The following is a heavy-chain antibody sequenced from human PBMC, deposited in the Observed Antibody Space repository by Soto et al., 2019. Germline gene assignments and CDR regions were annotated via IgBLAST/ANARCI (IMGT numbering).Heavy chain of an antibody. CDR3: ARGEKHIVVVTATPEGTFDP. CDR2: ISAYNGNT. D-gene: IGHD2-21*02. Sequence: QVQLVQSGAEVKKPGASVKVSCKASGYTFTSYGISWVRQAPGQGLEWMGWISAYNGNTNYAQKLQGRVTMTTDTATSTAYMELRSLRSDDTAVYYCARGEKHIVVVTATPEGTFDPWGQGTLVTVSS. V-gene: IGHV1-18*01. CDR1: GYTFTSYG. J-gene: IGHJ5*02.